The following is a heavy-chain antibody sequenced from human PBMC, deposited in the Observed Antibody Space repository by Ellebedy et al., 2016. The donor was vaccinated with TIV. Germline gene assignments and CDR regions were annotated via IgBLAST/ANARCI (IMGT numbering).Heavy chain of an antibody. CDR1: GFTFSDYY. CDR3: ARDRGGSYSPVDY. Sequence: GESLKISCAASGFTFSDYYMSWIRQAPGKGLEWVSYISSSGSTIYCADSVKGRFTISRDNAKNSLYLQMNSLRAEDTAVYYCARDRGGSYSPVDYWGQGTLVTVSS. J-gene: IGHJ4*02. V-gene: IGHV3-11*01. D-gene: IGHD1-26*01. CDR2: ISSSGSTI.